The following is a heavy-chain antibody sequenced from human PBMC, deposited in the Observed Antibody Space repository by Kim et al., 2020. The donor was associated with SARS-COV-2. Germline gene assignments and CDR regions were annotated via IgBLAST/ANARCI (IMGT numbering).Heavy chain of an antibody. D-gene: IGHD1-1*01. Sequence: GGSLRLSCVASGFTFDDYTMHWVRQAPGKGLEWVSLISWDGGSTYYADSVKGRFTISRDNSKNSLYLQMNSLGTEDTALYYCGITNDAFDIWGQGTMVTVSS. CDR3: GITNDAFDI. V-gene: IGHV3-43*01. CDR1: GFTFDDYT. CDR2: ISWDGGST. J-gene: IGHJ3*02.